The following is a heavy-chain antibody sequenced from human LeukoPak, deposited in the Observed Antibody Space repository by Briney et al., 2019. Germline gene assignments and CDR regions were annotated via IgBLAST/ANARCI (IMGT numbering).Heavy chain of an antibody. CDR3: ASERGSLAY. J-gene: IGHJ4*02. D-gene: IGHD3-16*01. CDR2: ISSSSSTI. V-gene: IGHV3-48*01. CDR1: GFTFNIFS. Sequence: PGGSLRLSCAASGFTFNIFSMNRVRQAPGKGLEWVSYISSSSSTIHYVDSVKGRFTISRDNANNSVYLQMNSLRAEDTAVYYCASERGSLAYWGQGTLVTVSS.